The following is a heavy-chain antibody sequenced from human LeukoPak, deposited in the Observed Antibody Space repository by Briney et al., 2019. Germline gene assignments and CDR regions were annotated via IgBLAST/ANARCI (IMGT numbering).Heavy chain of an antibody. J-gene: IGHJ4*02. CDR1: GFTFSRYA. V-gene: IGHV3-30*04. CDR3: ASEGDSSGYEYFDY. Sequence: GRSLRLSCAASGFTFSRYAMHWVRQAPGKGLEWVAVISYDGSNKCYADSVKGRFTISRDNSKNTLYLQMNSLRAEDTAVYYCASEGDSSGYEYFDYWGQGTLVTVSS. CDR2: ISYDGSNK. D-gene: IGHD3-22*01.